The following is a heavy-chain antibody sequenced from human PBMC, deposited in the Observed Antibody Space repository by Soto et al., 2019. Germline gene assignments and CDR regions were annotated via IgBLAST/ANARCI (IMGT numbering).Heavy chain of an antibody. CDR2: IWYDGSNK. V-gene: IGHV3-33*06. CDR3: AKDLGGGRFYGMDV. J-gene: IGHJ6*02. Sequence: PGGSLRLSCAASGFTFSSYGMHWVRQAPGKGLEWVAVIWYDGSNKYYADSVKGRFTISRDNSKNTLYLQMNSLRAEDTAVYYCAKDLGGGRFYGMDVWGQGTTVTVSS. CDR1: GFTFSSYG. D-gene: IGHD3-16*01.